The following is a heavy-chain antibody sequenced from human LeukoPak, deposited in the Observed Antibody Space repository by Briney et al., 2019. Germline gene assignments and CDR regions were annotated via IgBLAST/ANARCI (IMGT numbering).Heavy chain of an antibody. CDR3: VRDSGYYSHYFDY. CDR2: IYYSGST. D-gene: IGHD3-22*01. J-gene: IGHJ4*02. Sequence: PSETLSLTCTVSGGSISSYYWSWIRQPPGKGLEWIGYIYYSGSTNYNPSLKSRVTISVDTSKNQFSLKLSSVTAADTAVYHCVRDSGYYSHYFDYWGQGTLVTVSS. CDR1: GGSISSYY. V-gene: IGHV4-59*01.